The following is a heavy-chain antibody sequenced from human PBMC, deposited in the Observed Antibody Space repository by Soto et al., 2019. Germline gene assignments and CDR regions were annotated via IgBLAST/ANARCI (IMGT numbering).Heavy chain of an antibody. CDR1: GYTFTNYA. V-gene: IGHV1-3*05. Sequence: QVHLVQSGAEEKKPGASVKVSCKASGYTFTNYAMHWVRQAPGQRLEWMGWINAGNGDTKYSQNFQGRVTITRDTSASTAYMELSSLRSEDTAVYYCTRWALRPFGGLIGPFDYWGQGTLVTVSS. J-gene: IGHJ4*02. CDR2: INAGNGDT. D-gene: IGHD3-16*02. CDR3: TRWALRPFGGLIGPFDY.